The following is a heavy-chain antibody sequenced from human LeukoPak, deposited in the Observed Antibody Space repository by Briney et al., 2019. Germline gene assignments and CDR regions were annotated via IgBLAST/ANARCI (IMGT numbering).Heavy chain of an antibody. CDR1: GFIFSTYW. J-gene: IGHJ4*02. CDR2: ISGSGGST. D-gene: IGHD6-19*01. Sequence: GGSLRLSCASSGFIFSTYWMSWVRQAPGKGLEWVSAISGSGGSTYYADSVKGRFTISRDNSMNTLYLQMNSLRAEDTAVYYCAKMLLRSGWYFDYWGQGTLVTVSS. V-gene: IGHV3-23*01. CDR3: AKMLLRSGWYFDY.